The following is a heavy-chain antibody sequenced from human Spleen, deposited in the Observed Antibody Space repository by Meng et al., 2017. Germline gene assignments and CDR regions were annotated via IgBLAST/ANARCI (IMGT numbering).Heavy chain of an antibody. J-gene: IGHJ6*02. CDR1: GGTFSSYA. CDR3: ARDQGGDSSGYYYVDYYYYGMDV. CDR2: IIPIFGTA. Sequence: SAKVSCKASGGTFSSYAISWVRQAPGQGLEWMGGIIPIFGTANYAQKFQGRVTITADESTSTAYMELSSLRSEDTAVYYCARDQGGDSSGYYYVDYYYYGMDVWGQGTTVTVSS. V-gene: IGHV1-69*13. D-gene: IGHD3-22*01.